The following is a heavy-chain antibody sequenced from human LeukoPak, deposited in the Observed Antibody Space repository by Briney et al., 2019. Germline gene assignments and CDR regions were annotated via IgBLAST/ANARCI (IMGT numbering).Heavy chain of an antibody. V-gene: IGHV4-59*08. CDR2: IYYSGRT. CDR3: ARQELLWFGEYNWFDP. CDR1: GGSISSYY. Sequence: SETLSLTCTVSGGSISSYYWSWIRQPPGKELDGIGIIYYSGRTNYNPSLKSRVTISVDTSKNQFSLKLSSVTAADTAVYYCARQELLWFGEYNWFDPWGQGTLVTVSS. J-gene: IGHJ5*02. D-gene: IGHD3-10*01.